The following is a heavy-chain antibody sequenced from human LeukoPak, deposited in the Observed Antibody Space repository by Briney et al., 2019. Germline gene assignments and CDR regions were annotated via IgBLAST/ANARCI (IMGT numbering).Heavy chain of an antibody. J-gene: IGHJ6*03. Sequence: GASVKVSCKASGGTFSSYAISWVRQAPGQGLGWMGRIIPIFGTANYAQKFQGRVTITTDESTSTAYMELSSLRSEDTAVYYCARDFSGSYYGYYYYMDVWGKGTTVTVSS. CDR1: GGTFSSYA. D-gene: IGHD1-26*01. CDR2: IIPIFGTA. V-gene: IGHV1-69*05. CDR3: ARDFSGSYYGYYYYMDV.